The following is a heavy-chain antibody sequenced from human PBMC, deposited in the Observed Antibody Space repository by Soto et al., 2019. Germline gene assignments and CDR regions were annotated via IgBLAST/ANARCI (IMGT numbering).Heavy chain of an antibody. CDR3: ARVSLTGYDMDV. Sequence: VASVEVSCKASGYTFTNYYMHWVRQAPGQGLEWMGIINPSGGSTSYAQKFQGRVTMTRDTSTSTVYMELSSLRSEDTAVYYCARVSLTGYDMDVWGQGTTVTVSS. V-gene: IGHV1-46*01. J-gene: IGHJ6*02. CDR1: GYTFTNYY. D-gene: IGHD7-27*01. CDR2: INPSGGST.